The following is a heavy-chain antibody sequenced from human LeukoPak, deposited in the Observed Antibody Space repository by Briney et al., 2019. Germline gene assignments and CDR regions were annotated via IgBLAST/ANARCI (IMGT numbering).Heavy chain of an antibody. CDR2: ILGSGGST. CDR1: GFTFSSFA. D-gene: IGHD3-10*01. Sequence: GGSLRLSCAASGFTFSSFAMSWVRQAPGKGLEWVSAILGSGGSTYYADSVKGRFTISRDNSKNTLYLQMNSLRAEDTAVYYCAKGSGFGELSIYYFDYWGQGTLVTVPS. J-gene: IGHJ4*02. V-gene: IGHV3-23*01. CDR3: AKGSGFGELSIYYFDY.